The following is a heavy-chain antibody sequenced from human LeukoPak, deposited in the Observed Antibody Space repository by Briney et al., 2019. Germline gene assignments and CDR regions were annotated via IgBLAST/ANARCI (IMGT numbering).Heavy chain of an antibody. V-gene: IGHV3-23*01. Sequence: GASLRLSCAASGFTFSNYAMSWVRQAPGKGLEWVSAITGSGGTKWYADSVKGRFTISRDNSKNTLYLQMNSLRAEDTAVYYCIAAKELYYDSSEWWAFDIWGQGTMVTVSS. J-gene: IGHJ3*02. CDR3: IAAKELYYDSSEWWAFDI. D-gene: IGHD3-22*01. CDR1: GFTFSNYA. CDR2: ITGSGGTK.